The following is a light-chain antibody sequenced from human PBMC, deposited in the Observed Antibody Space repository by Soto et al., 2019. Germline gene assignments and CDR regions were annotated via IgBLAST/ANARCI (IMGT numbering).Light chain of an antibody. CDR1: QSVSSN. CDR3: QRYNNWPLT. V-gene: IGKV3-15*01. Sequence: EVVLTQSPGTLSLSPGARATLSCRASQSVSSNLAWYQHKPGQTPRLLIYDTSTRATGVPARFSGSRSGTELTLTINSLQSEDCAVYDGQRYNNWPLTFGGGTKVDIK. J-gene: IGKJ4*01. CDR2: DTS.